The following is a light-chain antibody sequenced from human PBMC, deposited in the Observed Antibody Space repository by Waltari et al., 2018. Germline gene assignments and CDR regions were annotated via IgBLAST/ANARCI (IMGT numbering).Light chain of an antibody. Sequence: QSALTQPRSVSGSPGQSVTISCPGTSSDVGGHNYVSWYQQNPGKAPKLMIYDVTVRPSGVPDRFSGSKSGNTASLTISGLQAEDEADYYCCSFAGSHFLFGGGTKVTVL. CDR1: SSDVGGHNY. J-gene: IGLJ2*01. V-gene: IGLV2-11*01. CDR2: DVT. CDR3: CSFAGSHFL.